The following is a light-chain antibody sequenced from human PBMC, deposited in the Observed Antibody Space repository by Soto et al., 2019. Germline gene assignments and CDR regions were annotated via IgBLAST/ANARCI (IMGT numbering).Light chain of an antibody. CDR1: HDVSRN. Sequence: DIQMTQSPSSLSASVGDRVTIACQSSHDVSRNLNWFQQKPGEAPKLLIYDASNLERGVPSRFSASGCGTDFTFTTSRLQPEDVATYYCQQYNSMLSFGGGT. J-gene: IGKJ4*01. CDR3: QQYNSMLS. V-gene: IGKV1-33*01. CDR2: DAS.